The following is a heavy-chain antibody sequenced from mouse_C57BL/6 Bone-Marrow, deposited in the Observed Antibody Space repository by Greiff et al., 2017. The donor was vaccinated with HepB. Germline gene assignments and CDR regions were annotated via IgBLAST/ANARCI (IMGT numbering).Heavy chain of an antibody. D-gene: IGHD1-3*01. V-gene: IGHV1-26*01. Sequence: VQLQQSGPELVKPGASVKISCKASGYTFTDYYMNWVKQSHGKSLEWIGDINHNNGGTSYNQKFKGKATLTVDKSSSTAYMELRSLTSEDSAVYYCARDNLYFDYWGQGTTLTVSS. CDR2: INHNNGGT. CDR3: ARDNLYFDY. CDR1: GYTFTDYY. J-gene: IGHJ2*01.